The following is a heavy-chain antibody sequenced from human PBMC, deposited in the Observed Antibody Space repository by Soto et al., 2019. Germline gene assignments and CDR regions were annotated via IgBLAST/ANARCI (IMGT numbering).Heavy chain of an antibody. V-gene: IGHV3-9*01. D-gene: IGHD6-13*01. CDR1: GFTFDDYA. CDR3: AKDIIGSSSWFHFDY. J-gene: IGHJ4*02. Sequence: PGGSLRLSCAASGFTFDDYAMHWVRQAPGKGLEWVSGISWNSGSIGYADSVKGRFTISRDNAKNSLYLQMNSLRAEDTALYYCAKDIIGSSSWFHFDYWGQGTRVTVSS. CDR2: ISWNSGSI.